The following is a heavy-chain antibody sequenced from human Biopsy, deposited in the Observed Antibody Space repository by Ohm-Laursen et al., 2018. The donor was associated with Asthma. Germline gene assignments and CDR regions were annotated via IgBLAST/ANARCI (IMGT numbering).Heavy chain of an antibody. D-gene: IGHD6-19*01. CDR3: ARCQVGYSSGWSLLVKKIYYSGMDV. CDR2: IMTVFGTT. CDR1: GGTFSNFA. J-gene: IGHJ6*02. V-gene: IGHV1-69*13. Sequence: SVKVSCKDPGGTFSNFAISWVRQAPGQGLEWLGGIMTVFGTTKYAQKFQGRVTITADESTSTAYLEVTSLRSEDTAIYYCARCQVGYSSGWSLLVKKIYYSGMDVWGQGTAVTVSS.